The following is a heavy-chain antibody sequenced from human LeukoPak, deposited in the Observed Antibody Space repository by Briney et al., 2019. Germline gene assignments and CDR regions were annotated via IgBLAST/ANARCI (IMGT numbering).Heavy chain of an antibody. CDR2: INHSGST. CDR3: ARGLSYDFVWGSYTGFDP. V-gene: IGHV4-34*01. Sequence: PSETLSLTCAVYGGSFSGYYWSWIRQPPGKGLEWIGEINHSGSTNYNPSLKSRVTISVDTSKNQFSLKLSSVTAADTAVYCCARGLSYDFVWGSYTGFDPWGQGTLVTISS. CDR1: GGSFSGYY. D-gene: IGHD3-16*01. J-gene: IGHJ5*02.